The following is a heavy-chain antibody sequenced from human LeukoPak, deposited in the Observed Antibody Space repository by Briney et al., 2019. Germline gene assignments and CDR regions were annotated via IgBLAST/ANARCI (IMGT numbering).Heavy chain of an antibody. J-gene: IGHJ4*02. CDR2: IYSGGST. Sequence: GGSLRLSCAASGFTVSSNYMSWVRQAPGKGLEWVSLIYSGGSTYYADSVKGRFTISRDNAKNSLYLQMNSLRAEDTAVYYCAIGRGSWYLFDYWGQGTLVTVSS. D-gene: IGHD6-13*01. CDR1: GFTVSSNY. V-gene: IGHV3-53*01. CDR3: AIGRGSWYLFDY.